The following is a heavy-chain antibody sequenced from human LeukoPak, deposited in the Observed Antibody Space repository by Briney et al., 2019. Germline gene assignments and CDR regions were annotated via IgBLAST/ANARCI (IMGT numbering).Heavy chain of an antibody. J-gene: IGHJ4*02. D-gene: IGHD3-10*01. CDR1: SRSISNFYY. V-gene: IGHV4-59*01. CDR3: ARGSYNFDY. CDR2: IYYSGST. Sequence: PSETLSLTCAVSSRSISNFYYWGWLRQPPGRGLEWIGFIYYSGSTNYNPSLKIRVTISVDTSKSQFSLKLNSVTAADTAVYYCARGSYNFDYWGQGTLVTVSS.